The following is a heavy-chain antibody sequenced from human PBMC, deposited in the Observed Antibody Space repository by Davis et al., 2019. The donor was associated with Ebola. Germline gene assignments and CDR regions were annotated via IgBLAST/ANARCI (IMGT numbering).Heavy chain of an antibody. CDR3: ARELIVIMAAAGTGAGDYYYYGMDV. J-gene: IGHJ6*02. CDR2: IKPAGGST. D-gene: IGHD6-13*01. CDR1: GYTFTSYS. Sequence: AASVKVSCKASGYTFTSYSMHWVRHAPGQELEWMGIIKPAGGSTSDAQKFQGIVTMTRDTSTSTVYMELSSLRSEDTAVYYCARELIVIMAAAGTGAGDYYYYGMDVWGQGTTVTVSS. V-gene: IGHV1-46*03.